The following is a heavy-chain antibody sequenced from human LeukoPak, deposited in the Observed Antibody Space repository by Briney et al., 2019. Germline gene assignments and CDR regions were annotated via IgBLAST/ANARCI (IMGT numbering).Heavy chain of an antibody. D-gene: IGHD5-24*01. Sequence: GGSLRLSCAVSEFTFSHFAMHWVRQAPGKGLEWVAVVSSHGNDGYYADSVKGRFTISRDNSKNTLYLQIDSLGAEDTAIYYCTRDAYNFNDFDYWGQGTLVTVSS. V-gene: IGHV3-30*01. CDR1: EFTFSHFA. CDR2: VSSHGNDG. CDR3: TRDAYNFNDFDY. J-gene: IGHJ4*02.